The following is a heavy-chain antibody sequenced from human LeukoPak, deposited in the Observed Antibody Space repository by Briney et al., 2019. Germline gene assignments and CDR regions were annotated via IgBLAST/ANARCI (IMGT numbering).Heavy chain of an antibody. Sequence: SETLSLTCTVSGGSISSGGYYWRWIRQPPGKGLEWIGDIYHTGSTNYNPSLKSRVTISVDTSKNQFSLRLSSVTAADTAVYYCARPSRQVGPYYGMDIWGQGTTVTVSS. CDR3: ARPSRQVGPYYGMDI. D-gene: IGHD1-26*01. CDR2: IYHTGST. J-gene: IGHJ6*02. CDR1: GGSISSGGYY. V-gene: IGHV4-61*08.